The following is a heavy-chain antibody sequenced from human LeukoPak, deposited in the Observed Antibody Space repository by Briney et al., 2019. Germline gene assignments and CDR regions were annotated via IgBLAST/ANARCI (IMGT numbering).Heavy chain of an antibody. V-gene: IGHV4-4*07. J-gene: IGHJ4*02. Sequence: SETLSLTCTVSGGSISSYYWSWIRQPAGKGLEWIGRIYTSGSTNYNPSLKSRVTMSVDTSKNQFSLKLSSVTAADTAVYYCARGLSIYDSSGRLDYWGQGTLVTVSS. D-gene: IGHD3-22*01. CDR2: IYTSGST. CDR1: GGSISSYY. CDR3: ARGLSIYDSSGRLDY.